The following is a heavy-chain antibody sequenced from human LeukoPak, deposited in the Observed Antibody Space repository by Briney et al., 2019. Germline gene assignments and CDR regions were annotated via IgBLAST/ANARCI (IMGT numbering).Heavy chain of an antibody. D-gene: IGHD3-10*02. CDR2: IIPIFGTA. CDR1: GGTFSSYA. V-gene: IGHV1-69*13. CDR3: ARSPKMFGELLFTFGY. Sequence: SVKVSCKASGGTFSSYAISWVRQAPGQGLEWMGGIIPIFGTANYAQKFQGRVTITADESTSTAYMELSSLRSEDTAVYYCARSPKMFGELLFTFGYWGQGTLVTVSS. J-gene: IGHJ4*02.